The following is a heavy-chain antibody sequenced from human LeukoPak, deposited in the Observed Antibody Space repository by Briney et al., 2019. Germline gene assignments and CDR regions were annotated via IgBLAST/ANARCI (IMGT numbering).Heavy chain of an antibody. V-gene: IGHV1-69*05. J-gene: IGHJ4*02. D-gene: IGHD6-19*01. CDR2: IIPISGTA. Sequence: SVKVSCKASGGTFSSYAISWVRQAPGQGLEWMGRIIPISGTANYAQKFQGRVTITTDESTSTAYMELSSLRSEDTAVYYCARDAIAVAGTVQNLFDYWGQGTLVTVSS. CDR3: ARDAIAVAGTVQNLFDY. CDR1: GGTFSSYA.